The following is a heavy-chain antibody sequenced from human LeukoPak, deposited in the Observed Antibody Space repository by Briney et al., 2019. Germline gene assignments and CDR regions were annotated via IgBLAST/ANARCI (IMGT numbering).Heavy chain of an antibody. CDR3: ARSYSSSWHDGDY. Sequence: GRSLRLSCAASEFXFSLYGINWVRQAPGKGLEWVSYISSSGNTINYADSVRGRFTISRDNAKNSLYLQLNSLRAEDTAVYYCARSYSSSWHDGDYWGQGTLVTVSS. V-gene: IGHV3-48*03. CDR2: ISSSGNTI. D-gene: IGHD6-13*01. J-gene: IGHJ4*02. CDR1: EFXFSLYG.